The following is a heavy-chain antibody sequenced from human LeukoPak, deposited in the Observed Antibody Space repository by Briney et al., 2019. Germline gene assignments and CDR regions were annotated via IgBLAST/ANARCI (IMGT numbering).Heavy chain of an antibody. J-gene: IGHJ5*02. V-gene: IGHV1-69*13. CDR1: GGTLSSYA. CDR3: AANCGGDCYSGWFDP. CDR2: IIPIFGTA. Sequence: ASVKVSCKASGGTLSSYAISWVRQAPGQGLEWMGGIIPIFGTANYAQKFQGRVTITADESTSTAYMELSSLRSEDTAVYYCAANCGGDCYSGWFDPWGQGTLVTVSS. D-gene: IGHD2-21*02.